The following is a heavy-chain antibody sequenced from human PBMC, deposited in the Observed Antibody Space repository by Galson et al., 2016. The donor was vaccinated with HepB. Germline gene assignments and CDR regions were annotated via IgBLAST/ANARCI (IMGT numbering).Heavy chain of an antibody. V-gene: IGHV1-3*01. CDR1: GNTFTRHV. D-gene: IGHD5-18*01. Sequence: SVKVSCKASGNTFTRHVMHWVRQAPGQRLEWMGWINLGNGNTRYSRKFQGRVTITRDTSARTGYMEMSTLKSEDTALYYCATGPWAMVGLSFDSWGQGTLVTVSS. CDR3: ATGPWAMVGLSFDS. CDR2: INLGNGNT. J-gene: IGHJ4*02.